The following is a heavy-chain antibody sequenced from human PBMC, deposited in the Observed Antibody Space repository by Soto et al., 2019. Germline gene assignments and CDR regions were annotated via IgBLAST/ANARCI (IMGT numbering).Heavy chain of an antibody. CDR2: ISSSGYI. V-gene: IGHV3-21*01. J-gene: IGHJ6*02. CDR1: GFNFNSYT. Sequence: EVQLVESGGGLVKPGGSRRLSCAASGFNFNSYTINWVRQAPGKRLEWLSSISSSGYIFSTDSVRGRFTISRDNAKNSVYLQINSLRAEDTAVYFCARDCSGGSCYPGMDVWGQGTTVTVSS. CDR3: ARDCSGGSCYPGMDV. D-gene: IGHD2-15*01.